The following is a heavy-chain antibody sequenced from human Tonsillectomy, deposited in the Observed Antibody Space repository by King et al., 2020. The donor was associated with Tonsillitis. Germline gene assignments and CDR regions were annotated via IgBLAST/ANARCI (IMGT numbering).Heavy chain of an antibody. J-gene: IGHJ4*02. V-gene: IGHV3-30*18. D-gene: IGHD4-17*01. CDR2: ISYDGINK. CDR1: GFTFSTYG. CDR3: AKDRWVYGRDTVRTLFDY. Sequence: HVQLVESGGGVVQPGRSLRLYCADSGFTFSTYGMHWVRQAPGKGLEWVADISYDGINKYYADSVKGRFTISRDNSKTTLYLQMNSLGPDDTAVYYCAKDRWVYGRDTVRTLFDYWGQGTLVTVSS.